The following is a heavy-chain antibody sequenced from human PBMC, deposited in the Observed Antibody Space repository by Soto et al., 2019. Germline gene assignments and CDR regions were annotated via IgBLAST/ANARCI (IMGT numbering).Heavy chain of an antibody. V-gene: IGHV1-18*04. Sequence: ASVKVSCKVSGSTFTSNGIGWVRQAPGQGLEWLGWISTYNENMDCAPKLEDRLTMTTDRSTTTAYMELRNLESDDTALYYCGYVGGYSTGDYSFDLWGQGTPVTVSS. CDR3: GYVGGYSTGDYSFDL. CDR1: GSTFTSNG. D-gene: IGHD5-18*01. CDR2: ISTYNENM. J-gene: IGHJ4*02.